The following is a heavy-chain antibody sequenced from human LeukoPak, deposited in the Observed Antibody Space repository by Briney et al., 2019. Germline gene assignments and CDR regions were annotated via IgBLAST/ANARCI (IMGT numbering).Heavy chain of an antibody. V-gene: IGHV4-30-2*01. D-gene: IGHD3-16*02. CDR3: ARSSYDYVWGSDRSNWFDP. J-gene: IGHJ5*02. CDR1: GGSISRGGYS. Sequence: PSGTLSLTCAVSGGSISRGGYSWTWIRQPPGKGLEWIGNIYHSGSTYYKPSLQSRVIMSIDKSKNQFSLKLNSVTAADTAVYYCARSSYDYVWGSDRSNWFDPWGQGTLVTVSS. CDR2: IYHSGST.